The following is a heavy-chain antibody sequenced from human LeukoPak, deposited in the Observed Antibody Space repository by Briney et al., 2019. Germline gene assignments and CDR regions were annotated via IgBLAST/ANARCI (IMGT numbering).Heavy chain of an antibody. CDR2: INPTSTSI. CDR3: VRLRWNSDRSGYYYYYNY. V-gene: IGHV3-21*01. Sequence: GGSLRLSCAAPGFTFSDYSINWVRQAPGKGLEWVSSINPTSTSIYYADAVKGRFIISRDNAKSSLFLQMNSLRAEDTALYYCVRLRWNSDRSGYYYYYNYWGQRILVTVSS. D-gene: IGHD3-22*01. J-gene: IGHJ4*02. CDR1: GFTFSDYS.